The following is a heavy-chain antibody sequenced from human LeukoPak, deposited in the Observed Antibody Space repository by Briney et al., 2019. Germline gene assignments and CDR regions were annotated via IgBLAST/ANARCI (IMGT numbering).Heavy chain of an antibody. CDR1: GFTFSTYA. CDR3: ARKLGKWERLSPFDY. Sequence: PGGSLRLSCAASGFTFSTYAMHWVRQAPGKGLEWVSSISSSNSYIYYADSVKGRFTISRDNAKNSLYLQMNSLRAEDTAVYYCARKLGKWERLSPFDYWGQGTLVTVSS. V-gene: IGHV3-21*01. CDR2: ISSSNSYI. D-gene: IGHD1-26*01. J-gene: IGHJ4*02.